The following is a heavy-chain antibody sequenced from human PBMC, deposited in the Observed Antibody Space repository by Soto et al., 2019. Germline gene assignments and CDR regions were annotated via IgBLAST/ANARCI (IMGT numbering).Heavy chain of an antibody. CDR2: ISWNSGSI. Sequence: PGGSLRLSCTASGFTFDDYAMHWVRQAPGKGLEWVSGISWNSGSIGYADSVKGRFTISRDNAKNSLYLQMNRLRAEDTALYYCAKDIGWERLGDAFDIWGQGTMVTISS. D-gene: IGHD1-26*01. CDR1: GFTFDDYA. CDR3: AKDIGWERLGDAFDI. V-gene: IGHV3-9*01. J-gene: IGHJ3*02.